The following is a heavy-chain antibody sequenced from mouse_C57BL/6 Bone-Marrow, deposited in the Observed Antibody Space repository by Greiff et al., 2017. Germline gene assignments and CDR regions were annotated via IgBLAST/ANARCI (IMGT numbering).Heavy chain of an antibody. D-gene: IGHD1-1*01. J-gene: IGHJ4*01. V-gene: IGHV5-9*01. CDR2: ISGGGGNT. Sequence: EVMLVESGGGLVKPGGSLKLSCAASGFTFSSYTMSWVRQTPEKRLEWVATISGGGGNTYYPDSVKGRFTISRDNAKNTLYLQMSSLRSEDTALYYCARHDYGSFYPRFMDYWGQGTSVTVSS. CDR1: GFTFSSYT. CDR3: ARHDYGSFYPRFMDY.